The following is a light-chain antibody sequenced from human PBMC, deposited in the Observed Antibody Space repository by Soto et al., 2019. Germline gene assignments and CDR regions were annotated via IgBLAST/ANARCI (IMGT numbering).Light chain of an antibody. CDR3: QQYCRSPFALT. V-gene: IGKV3-20*01. Sequence: EIVLTQSPGTLALSPGERATLSCRASQSVSSSYLAWYQQKPGQAPRLLIYGASSRATGITDRFSCSGSGQDFTLTISRREPEDFAVYYCQQYCRSPFALTFGGGTKVEIK. CDR1: QSVSSSY. J-gene: IGKJ4*01. CDR2: GAS.